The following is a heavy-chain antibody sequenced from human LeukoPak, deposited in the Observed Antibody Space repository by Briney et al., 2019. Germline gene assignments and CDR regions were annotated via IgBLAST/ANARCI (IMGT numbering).Heavy chain of an antibody. Sequence: SETLSLTCTVSGGSISSYYWSWIRQPPGKGLEWIGYIYYSGSTNYNPSLKSRVTISVDTSKNQFSLKLSSVTAADTAVYYCARGGAMGTYYYYMDVWGQGTLVTVSS. CDR3: ARGGAMGTYYYYMDV. V-gene: IGHV4-59*01. CDR1: GGSISSYY. CDR2: IYYSGST. J-gene: IGHJ6*03. D-gene: IGHD1-1*01.